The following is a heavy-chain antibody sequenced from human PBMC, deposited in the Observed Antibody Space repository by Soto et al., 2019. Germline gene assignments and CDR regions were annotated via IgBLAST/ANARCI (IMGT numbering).Heavy chain of an antibody. CDR2: IYYSGST. D-gene: IGHD2-21*01. CDR1: GGSISSYY. Sequence: QVQLQESGPGLVKPSETLSLTCTVSGGSISSYYWSWIRQPPGKGLEWIGYIYYSGSTNYNPSLKCRVTISVDTSKNHFSLKLSSVTAADTAVYYCASYRGSGTFDYWGQGTLVTVSS. CDR3: ASYRGSGTFDY. V-gene: IGHV4-59*01. J-gene: IGHJ4*02.